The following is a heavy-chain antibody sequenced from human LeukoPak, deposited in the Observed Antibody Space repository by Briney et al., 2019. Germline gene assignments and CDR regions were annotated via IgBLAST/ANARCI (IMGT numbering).Heavy chain of an antibody. CDR3: ARAITMVRGVIFDY. CDR1: GFTFSNYW. D-gene: IGHD3-10*01. CDR2: INSDGINT. J-gene: IGHJ4*02. Sequence: PGGSLRLSCAATGFTFSNYWMHWVRQAPGKGLVWVSRINSDGINTSYADSVKGRFTISRDNAKNTLNLQMNSLRAEDTAVYYCARAITMVRGVIFDYWGQGTLVTVSS. V-gene: IGHV3-74*01.